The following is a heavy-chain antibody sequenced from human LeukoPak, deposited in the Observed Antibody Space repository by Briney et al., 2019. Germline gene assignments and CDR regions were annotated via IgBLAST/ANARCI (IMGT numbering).Heavy chain of an antibody. CDR2: IDRAGSTDT. V-gene: IGHV3-23*01. CDR3: AIDVQDGLDY. CDR1: GFAFSTYV. J-gene: IGHJ4*02. Sequence: PGGSLRLSCAASGFAFSTYVMKWVRQTPGQGLQWVSTIDRAGSTDTHYADSVKGRFTISRDNSKNTLYLQMNSLRAEDTAVYFCAIDVQDGLDYWGQGTLVTVSS.